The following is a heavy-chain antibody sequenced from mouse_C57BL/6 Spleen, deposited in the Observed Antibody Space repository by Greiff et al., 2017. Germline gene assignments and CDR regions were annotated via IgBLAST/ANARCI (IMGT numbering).Heavy chain of an antibody. CDR2: ISDGGSYT. J-gene: IGHJ1*03. CDR1: GFTFSSYA. Sequence: EVQVVESGGGLVKPGGSLKLSCAASGFTFSSYAMSWVRQTPEKRLEWVATISDGGSYTYYPDNVKGRFTISRDNAKNNLYLQMSHLKSEDTAMYYCARGEGWYFDVWGTGTTVTVSS. V-gene: IGHV5-4*01. CDR3: ARGEGWYFDV.